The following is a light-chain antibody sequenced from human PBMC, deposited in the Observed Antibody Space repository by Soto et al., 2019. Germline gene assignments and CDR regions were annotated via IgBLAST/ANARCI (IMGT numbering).Light chain of an antibody. V-gene: IGKV2-30*01. CDR1: QSLVYSDGNAY. J-gene: IGKJ5*01. CDR2: QVS. CDR3: MQGTHWPPIT. Sequence: VVITQSPLSLPVTLGQPASISCRSNQSLVYSDGNAYFSWFQQRPGQSPRRLIYQVSNRDSGVPDRFRGSGSGTDFTLKISRVEAEDVGVYYCMQGTHWPPITFGQGTRLENK.